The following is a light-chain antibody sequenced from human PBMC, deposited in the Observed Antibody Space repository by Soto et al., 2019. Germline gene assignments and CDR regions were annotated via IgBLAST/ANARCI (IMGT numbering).Light chain of an antibody. V-gene: IGLV2-14*01. CDR3: SSFSSDSTPLV. CDR1: SSDIGDYNY. CDR2: EVT. J-gene: IGLJ2*01. Sequence: QSALTQPASVSGSPGQSITISCNGTSSDIGDYNYVSWYQHHPGKAPKLMVYEVTNRPSGVSNRFSGSKSGNTASLTISGLQAEDEADYYCSSFSSDSTPLVFGGGTKLTVL.